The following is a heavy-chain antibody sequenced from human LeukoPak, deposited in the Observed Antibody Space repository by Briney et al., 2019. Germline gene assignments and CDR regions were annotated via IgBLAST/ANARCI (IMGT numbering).Heavy chain of an antibody. CDR2: ISGSGGST. V-gene: IGHV3-23*01. J-gene: IGHJ4*02. CDR1: GFTFSSYA. Sequence: GGCLRLSCAASGFTFSSYAMSWVRQAPGKGLEWVSAISGSGGSTYYADSVKGRFTISRDNSKNTLYLQMNSLRAEDTAVYYCAKDLGSSSWTPIDYWGQGTLVTVSS. CDR3: AKDLGSSSWTPIDY. D-gene: IGHD6-13*01.